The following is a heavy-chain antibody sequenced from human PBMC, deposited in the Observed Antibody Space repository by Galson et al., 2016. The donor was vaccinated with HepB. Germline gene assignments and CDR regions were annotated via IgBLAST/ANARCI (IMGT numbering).Heavy chain of an antibody. CDR2: ATNKASGYIT. J-gene: IGHJ6*02. CDR1: GFSFSDHY. Sequence: SLRLSCAASGFSFSDHYMNWVRQAPGAGLEWVARATNKASGYITQYGTSARDRFIISRDESEGSLYLQMNSLKIEDSAVYYCARGLNGLDVWGRGTAVTVSS. V-gene: IGHV3-72*01. CDR3: ARGLNGLDV.